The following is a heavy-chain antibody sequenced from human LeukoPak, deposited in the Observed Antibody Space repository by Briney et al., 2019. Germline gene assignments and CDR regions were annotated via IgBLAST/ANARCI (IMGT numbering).Heavy chain of an antibody. V-gene: IGHV3-9*01. Sequence: GGSLRLSCAASGFTFDDYAMHWVRQAPGKGLEWVSGISWNSGSIGYADSVKGRFTISRDNAKNSLYLQMNSLRAEDTALYYCAKAAAAGNGYFGYWGQGTLVTVSS. CDR1: GFTFDDYA. CDR2: ISWNSGSI. CDR3: AKAAAAGNGYFGY. J-gene: IGHJ4*02. D-gene: IGHD6-13*01.